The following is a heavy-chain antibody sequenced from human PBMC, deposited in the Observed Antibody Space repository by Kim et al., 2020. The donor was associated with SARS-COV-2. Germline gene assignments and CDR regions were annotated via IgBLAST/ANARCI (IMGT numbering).Heavy chain of an antibody. D-gene: IGHD3-3*01. J-gene: IGHJ6*03. V-gene: IGHV4-34*01. CDR2: INHSGST. CDR1: GGSFSGYY. Sequence: SETLSLTCAVYGGSFSGYYWSWIRQPPGKGLEWIGEINHSGSTNYNPSLKSRVTISVDTSKNQFSLKLSSVTAADTAVYYCARGLGGYYKSGYYYYYMDV. CDR3: ARGLGGYYKSGYYYYYMDV.